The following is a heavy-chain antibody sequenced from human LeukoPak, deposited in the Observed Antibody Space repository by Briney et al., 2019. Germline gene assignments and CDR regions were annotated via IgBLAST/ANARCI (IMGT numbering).Heavy chain of an antibody. CDR2: IYYSGST. Sequence: SETLSLTCTVSGGSISSYYWSWIRQPPGKGLEWIGCIYYSGSTNYNPSLKSRVTISVDTSKNQFSLKLSSVTAADTAVYYCARDRIVGATKSYYCMDVWGKGTTVTVSS. CDR3: ARDRIVGATKSYYCMDV. V-gene: IGHV4-59*01. CDR1: GGSISSYY. J-gene: IGHJ6*03. D-gene: IGHD1-26*01.